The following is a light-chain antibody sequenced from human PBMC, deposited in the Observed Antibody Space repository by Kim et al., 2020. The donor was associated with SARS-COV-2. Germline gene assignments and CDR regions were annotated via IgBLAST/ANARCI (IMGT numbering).Light chain of an antibody. CDR3: PPYDDPPLT. CDR2: DAS. Sequence: DIQMTQSPASLSASVGDRVTITCQASQDISNYLNWYQQKPGKAPKLLIHDASNLETGVPSRFSGSGSGTDFTLTINILQPEDIATLYRPPYDDPPLTFGGGTKVEIK. CDR1: QDISNY. J-gene: IGKJ4*01. V-gene: IGKV1-33*01.